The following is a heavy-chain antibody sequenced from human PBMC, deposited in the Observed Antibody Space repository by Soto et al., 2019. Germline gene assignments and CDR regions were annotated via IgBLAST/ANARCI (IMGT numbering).Heavy chain of an antibody. J-gene: IGHJ4*02. D-gene: IGHD4-4*01. CDR3: ARIATTTLGGPIDY. CDR1: GGSVSSGSYY. CDR2: IYYSGST. Sequence: SETLSLTCTVSGGSVSSGSYYWSWIRXPPGKGLEWIGYIYYSGSTNYNPSLKSRVTISVDTSKNQFSLRLSSVTAVDTAVYYCARIATTTLGGPIDYWGRGTLVTVSS. V-gene: IGHV4-61*01.